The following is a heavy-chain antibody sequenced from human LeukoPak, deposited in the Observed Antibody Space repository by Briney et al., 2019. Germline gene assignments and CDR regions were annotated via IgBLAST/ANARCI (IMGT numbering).Heavy chain of an antibody. D-gene: IGHD3-10*01. CDR2: ISSSGSSI. CDR3: ARPNASGNYRAFDI. J-gene: IGHJ3*02. CDR1: GLHFSGTA. V-gene: IGHV3-11*04. Sequence: GGSLGLSCAASGLHFSGTAMSWVRQAPGKGLEWVSDISSSGSSIYYADSVKGRFTISRDNARNSPYLQMNSLRVEDTAVYYCARPNASGNYRAFDIWGQGIMVTVSS.